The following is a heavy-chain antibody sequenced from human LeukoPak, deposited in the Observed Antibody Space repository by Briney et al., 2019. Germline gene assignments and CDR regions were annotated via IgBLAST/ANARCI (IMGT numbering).Heavy chain of an antibody. Sequence: GGSLRLSCAASGFTFSSYWMHWVRQAPGKGLVWVSRINSDGSSTSYADSAKGRFTISRDNAKNTLYLQMNRLRAEDTAVYYCARAKEEQWLVFDYWGQGTLVTVSS. CDR3: ARAKEEQWLVFDY. D-gene: IGHD6-19*01. CDR1: GFTFSSYW. J-gene: IGHJ4*02. V-gene: IGHV3-74*01. CDR2: INSDGSST.